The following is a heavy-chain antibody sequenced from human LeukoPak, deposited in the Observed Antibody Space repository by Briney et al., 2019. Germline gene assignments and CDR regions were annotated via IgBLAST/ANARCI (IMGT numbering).Heavy chain of an antibody. CDR1: GFTFSSYA. CDR3: VKDAMQWPDYYFDY. J-gene: IGHJ4*02. V-gene: IGHV3-64D*06. D-gene: IGHD6-19*01. Sequence: GGSLRHSCSASGFTFSSYAMHWVRQAPGKGLEYVSAISSNGGSTYYADSVKGRFTISRDNSKNTLYLQMSSLRAEDTAVYYCVKDAMQWPDYYFDYWGQGTLVTVSS. CDR2: ISSNGGST.